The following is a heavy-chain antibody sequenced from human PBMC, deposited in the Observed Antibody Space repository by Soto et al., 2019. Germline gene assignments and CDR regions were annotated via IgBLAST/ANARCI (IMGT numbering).Heavy chain of an antibody. D-gene: IGHD3-3*01. V-gene: IGHV3-20*04. CDR2: INWNGGST. CDR1: GFTFDDYG. CDR3: ARNAPTYYDFWSGYRLVGSWFDP. J-gene: IGHJ5*02. Sequence: GSLRLSCAASGFTFDDYGMSWVRQAPGKGLEWVSGINWNGGSTGYADSVKGRFTISRDNAKNSLYLQMNSLRAEDTALYYCARNAPTYYDFWSGYRLVGSWFDPWGQGTLDTVSS.